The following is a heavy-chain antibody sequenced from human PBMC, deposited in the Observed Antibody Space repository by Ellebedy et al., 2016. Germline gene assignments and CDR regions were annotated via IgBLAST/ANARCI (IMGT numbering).Heavy chain of an antibody. CDR3: AKFGFCTNGLCSTFDN. D-gene: IGHD2-8*01. V-gene: IGHV3-23*01. CDR1: GFTFSSYA. Sequence: GGSLRLSCAAPGFTFSSYAMTWVRQAPGKGLEWVSGVSGSVGSAYYADSVKGRFTITRDNSKNTLYLQMNSLRAEDTAVYYCAKFGFCTNGLCSTFDNWGQGTLVTVSS. CDR2: VSGSVGSA. J-gene: IGHJ4*02.